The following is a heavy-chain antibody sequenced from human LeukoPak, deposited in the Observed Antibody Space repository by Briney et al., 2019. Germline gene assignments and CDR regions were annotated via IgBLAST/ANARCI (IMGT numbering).Heavy chain of an antibody. CDR2: IKSKTDGGTT. J-gene: IGHJ4*02. D-gene: IGHD6-13*01. V-gene: IGHV3-15*01. CDR1: GFTFSNAW. Sequence: GGSLRLSCAASGFTFSNAWMSCVRQAPGKGLEWVGRIKSKTDGGTTDYAAPVKGRFTISRDDSKNTLYLQMNSLKTEETAVYYCSTSAAADPFDYWGQGTLVTVSS. CDR3: STSAAADPFDY.